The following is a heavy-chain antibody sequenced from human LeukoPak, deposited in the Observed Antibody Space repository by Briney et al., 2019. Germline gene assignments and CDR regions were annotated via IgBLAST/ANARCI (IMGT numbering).Heavy chain of an antibody. V-gene: IGHV4-39*07. CDR2: IYYSGST. J-gene: IGHJ4*02. D-gene: IGHD5-18*01. CDR3: ASSLPPDTEIPLY. CDR1: GGSISSSSYY. Sequence: PSETLSLTCTVSGGSISSSSYYWGWIRQPPGKGLEWIGSIYYSGSTNYNPSLKSRVTISVDKSKNQFSLKLSSVTAADTAVYYCASSLPPDTEIPLYWGQGTLVTVSS.